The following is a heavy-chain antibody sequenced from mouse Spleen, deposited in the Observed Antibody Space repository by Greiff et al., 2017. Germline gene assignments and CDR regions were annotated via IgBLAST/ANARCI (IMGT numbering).Heavy chain of an antibody. V-gene: IGHV1-80*01. CDR2: IYPGDGDT. Sequence: QVQLKQSGAELVRPGSSVKISCKASGYAFSSYWMNWVKQRPGQGLEWIGQIYPGDGDTNYNGKFKGKATLTADKSSSTAYMQLSSLTSEDSAVYFCARGGNYGVFYAMDYWGQGTSVTVSS. CDR3: ARGGNYGVFYAMDY. CDR1: GYAFSSYW. D-gene: IGHD1-1*01. J-gene: IGHJ4*01.